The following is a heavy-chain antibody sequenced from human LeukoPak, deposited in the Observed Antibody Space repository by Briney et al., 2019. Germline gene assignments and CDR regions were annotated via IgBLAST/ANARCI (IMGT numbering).Heavy chain of an antibody. Sequence: AASVKVSCKASGYTFTSYDINWVRQATGQGLEWMGWMNPNSGNTDYAQKLQGRVTMTTDTSTSTAYMELRSLRSDDTAVYYCARVTMIVVVGVDYWGQGTLVTVSS. CDR1: GYTFTSYD. J-gene: IGHJ4*02. CDR2: MNPNSGNT. D-gene: IGHD3-22*01. V-gene: IGHV1-8*01. CDR3: ARVTMIVVVGVDY.